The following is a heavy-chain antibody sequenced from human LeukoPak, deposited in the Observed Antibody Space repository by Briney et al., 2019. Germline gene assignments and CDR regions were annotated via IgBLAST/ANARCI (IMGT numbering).Heavy chain of an antibody. CDR2: ISWDGGST. D-gene: IGHD3-3*01. J-gene: IGHJ4*02. CDR1: GFTLDDYA. CDR3: AKDRGFGVVTQDFDY. V-gene: IGHV3-43D*03. Sequence: GGSLRLSCAASGFTLDDYAMHWVRQAPGQGLEWVSLISWDGGSTYYADSVKGRFTISRDNSKNSLYLQMNSLRAEDTALYYCAKDRGFGVVTQDFDYWGQGTLVTVSS.